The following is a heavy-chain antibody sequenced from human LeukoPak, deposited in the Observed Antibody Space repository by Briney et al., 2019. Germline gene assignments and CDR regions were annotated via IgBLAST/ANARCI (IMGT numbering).Heavy chain of an antibody. J-gene: IGHJ5*02. Sequence: GGSLRLSCVVSGFTFSSYWMSWVRQAPGKGLEWVANIKQDGSEKYYVDSVKGRFTISRDNAKNSLYLQMNSLRAEDTAMYYCARDLDSSSWWNWFDPWGQGTLVTVSS. CDR2: IKQDGSEK. V-gene: IGHV3-7*01. CDR1: GFTFSSYW. CDR3: ARDLDSSSWWNWFDP. D-gene: IGHD6-13*01.